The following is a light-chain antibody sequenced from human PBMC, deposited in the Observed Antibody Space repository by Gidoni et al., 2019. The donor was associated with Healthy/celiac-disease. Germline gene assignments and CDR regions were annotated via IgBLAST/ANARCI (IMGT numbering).Light chain of an antibody. V-gene: IGLV3-21*02. J-gene: IGLJ2*01. CDR1: NIGRKS. CDR2: DDS. Sequence: SSVLSPAPPVSVPPGQTARITSGGNNIGRKSVHGYQQKPGQAPVLVVYDDSDRPSGIPERFSGSNSGNTATLTISRVEAGDEADYYCQVWDSSSDHVVFGGGTKLTVL. CDR3: QVWDSSSDHVV.